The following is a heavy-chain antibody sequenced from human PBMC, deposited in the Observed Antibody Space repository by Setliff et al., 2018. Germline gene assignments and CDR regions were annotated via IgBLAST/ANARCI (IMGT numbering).Heavy chain of an antibody. D-gene: IGHD2-15*01. J-gene: IGHJ5*02. CDR2: IYHSGST. Sequence: SETLSLTCAVSGYSISSGYYWGWIRQPPGKGLEWIGSIYHSGSTYYNPSLKSRVTISVDTSENQFSLKLSSVTAADTAVYYCARLYIVVVVAATPAWFGPWGQGTLVTVSS. V-gene: IGHV4-38-2*01. CDR1: GYSISSGYY. CDR3: ARLYIVVVVAATPAWFGP.